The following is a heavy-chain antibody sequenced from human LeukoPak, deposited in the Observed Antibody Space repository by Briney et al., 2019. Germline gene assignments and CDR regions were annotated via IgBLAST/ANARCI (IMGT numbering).Heavy chain of an antibody. CDR3: ARPLTGYGEGFDY. V-gene: IGHV5-51*01. Sequence: PGESPKISCKGSGYSFTSYWIGWVRQMPGKGLEWMGIIYPGDSDTRYSPSFQGQVTISADKSISTAYLQWSSLKASGTAMYYCARPLTGYGEGFDYWGQGTLVTVSS. J-gene: IGHJ4*02. CDR1: GYSFTSYW. D-gene: IGHD4/OR15-4a*01. CDR2: IYPGDSDT.